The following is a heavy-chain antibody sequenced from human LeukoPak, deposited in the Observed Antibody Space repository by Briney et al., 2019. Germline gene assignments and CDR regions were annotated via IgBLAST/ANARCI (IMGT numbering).Heavy chain of an antibody. CDR3: ARDSQGPYYYYMDV. Sequence: SVKVSCKSSGGTFSSYAISWVRQAPGQGLEWMGGIIPIFGTANYAQKFQGRVTITADKSTSTAYMELSSLRSEDTAVYYCARDSQGPYYYYMDVWGKGTTVTVSS. V-gene: IGHV1-69*06. CDR2: IIPIFGTA. J-gene: IGHJ6*03. CDR1: GGTFSSYA.